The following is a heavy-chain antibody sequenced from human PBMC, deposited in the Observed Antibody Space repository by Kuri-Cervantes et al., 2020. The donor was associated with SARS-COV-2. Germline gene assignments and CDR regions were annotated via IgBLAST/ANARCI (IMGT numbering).Heavy chain of an antibody. Sequence: GGSLRLSCAASGFTFSSYSMNWVRQAPGKGLEWVSSISSSSSYIYYADSVKGRFTISRDNAKSSLYLQMNSLRAEDTAVYYCARGTGSGNYYYYYMDVWGKGTTVTVSS. V-gene: IGHV3-21*01. D-gene: IGHD3-10*01. CDR1: GFTFSSYS. CDR3: ARGTGSGNYYYYYMDV. J-gene: IGHJ6*03. CDR2: ISSSSSYI.